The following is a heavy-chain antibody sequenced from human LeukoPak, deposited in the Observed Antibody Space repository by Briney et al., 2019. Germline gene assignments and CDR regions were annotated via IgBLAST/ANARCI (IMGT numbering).Heavy chain of an antibody. CDR1: GFTFSSW. Sequence: GGSLRPSCTASGFTFSSWMHWVRQAPGKGLVWVSRISSDGTITSYADSVKGRFTLSRDNSKNTLYLQMDSLRAEDTAVYYCATTVTTAFDYWGQGTLVTVSS. CDR3: ATTVTTAFDY. J-gene: IGHJ4*02. CDR2: ISSDGTIT. D-gene: IGHD4-17*01. V-gene: IGHV3-74*01.